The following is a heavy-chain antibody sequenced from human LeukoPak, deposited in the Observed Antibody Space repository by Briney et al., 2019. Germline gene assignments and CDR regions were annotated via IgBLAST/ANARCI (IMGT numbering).Heavy chain of an antibody. V-gene: IGHV1-46*01. CDR2: INPSGGST. J-gene: IGHJ4*02. CDR1: GHTFIGYY. Sequence: GASVKVSCKASGHTFIGYYMHWVRQAPGQGLEWMGIINPSGGSTSYAQKFQGRVTMTRDTSTSTVYMELSSLRSEDTAVYYCARDQGGNSDYWGQGTLVTVSS. D-gene: IGHD2-15*01. CDR3: ARDQGGNSDY.